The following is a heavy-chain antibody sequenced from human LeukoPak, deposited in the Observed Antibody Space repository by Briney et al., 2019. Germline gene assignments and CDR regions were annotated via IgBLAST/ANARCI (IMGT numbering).Heavy chain of an antibody. CDR3: ASTPRGYYYYMDV. V-gene: IGHV1-2*02. J-gene: IGHJ6*03. Sequence: ASVKVSRKASGYTFTAYYIHWVRQAPGQGLEWMGWINPTNGGTNYAQKFQGRVTVTMDTSISTAYMEVSRLRSDDTAVYYCASTPRGYYYYMDVWGKGTTVTISS. CDR2: INPTNGGT. CDR1: GYTFTAYY.